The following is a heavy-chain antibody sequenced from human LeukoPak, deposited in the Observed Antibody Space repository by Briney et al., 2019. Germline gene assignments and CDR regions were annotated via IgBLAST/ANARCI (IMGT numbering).Heavy chain of an antibody. CDR3: ARVNTVTPGGRPFDY. D-gene: IGHD4-17*01. CDR1: GYTFISYG. J-gene: IGHJ4*02. Sequence: ASVKVSCKASGYTFISYGITWVRQAPGQGLEWMGWISAYNANTNYAQKLQGRVTMTTDTSTSTAYMELRSLRSDDTAMYYCARVNTVTPGGRPFDYWGQGTLVTVSS. CDR2: ISAYNANT. V-gene: IGHV1-18*01.